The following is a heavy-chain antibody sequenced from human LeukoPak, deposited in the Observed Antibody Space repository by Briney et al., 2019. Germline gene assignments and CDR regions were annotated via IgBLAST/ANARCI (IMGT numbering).Heavy chain of an antibody. V-gene: IGHV3-9*02. CDR2: IYWSSSGT. CDR1: GFNSEDHA. J-gene: IGHJ6*02. Sequence: PGRSLRHSCVVSGFNSEDHAMHWVRQAPGKGLEWVSGIYWSSSGTGYADSVKGRFTVSRNSAKNSLYLQMNSLRPEDTALYYCVKDMTPGGADVWGQGTTVTVSS. D-gene: IGHD4-17*01. CDR3: VKDMTPGGADV.